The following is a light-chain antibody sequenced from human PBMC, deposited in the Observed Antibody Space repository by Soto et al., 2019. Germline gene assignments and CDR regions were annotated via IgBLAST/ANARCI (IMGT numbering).Light chain of an antibody. Sequence: EIVLTQSPGTLSLSPGERATLSCRASQSVSSSYLAWYQQKPGQAPRLLIYGASSRATGIPDRISGSGSGTDFPLTISRLEYEDFAVYCCQQYGTSPTFGQGTRLEI. V-gene: IGKV3-20*01. J-gene: IGKJ5*01. CDR2: GAS. CDR3: QQYGTSPT. CDR1: QSVSSSY.